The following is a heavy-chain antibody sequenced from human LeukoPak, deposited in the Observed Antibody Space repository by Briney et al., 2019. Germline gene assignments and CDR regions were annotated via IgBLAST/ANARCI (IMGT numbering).Heavy chain of an antibody. J-gene: IGHJ4*02. CDR2: ICYSGST. D-gene: IGHD5-12*01. CDR3: ARGDSGYDTYYFDY. Sequence: ASETLSLTCTVSGGSISSYYWSWIRQPPGKGLEWIGYICYSGSTNYNPSLKSRVTISVDTSKNQFSLKLSSVTAADTAVYYCARGDSGYDTYYFDYWGQGTLVTVSS. CDR1: GGSISSYY. V-gene: IGHV4-59*01.